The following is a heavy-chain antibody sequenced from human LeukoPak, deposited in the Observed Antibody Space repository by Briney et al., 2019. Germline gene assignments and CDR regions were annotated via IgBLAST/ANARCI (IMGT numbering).Heavy chain of an antibody. J-gene: IGHJ3*02. CDR2: VHNGGDTT. CDR1: GFAFGNHA. D-gene: IGHD4-23*01. Sequence: GGSLRLSCVASGFAFGNHAMSWVRQAPGKGLEWVSVVHNGGDTTYYADSVKGRFTISRDNSKDTLYLQMSSLRAEDTAVYFCAKLATVIRHDAFDIWGQGTMVTVSS. CDR3: AKLATVIRHDAFDI. V-gene: IGHV3-23*01.